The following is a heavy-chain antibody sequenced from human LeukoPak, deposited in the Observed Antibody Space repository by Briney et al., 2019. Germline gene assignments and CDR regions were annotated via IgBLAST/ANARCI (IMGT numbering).Heavy chain of an antibody. CDR1: GYSISSGYH. D-gene: IGHD6-6*01. CDR2: MYHSGST. J-gene: IGHJ4*02. V-gene: IGHV4-38-2*01. CDR3: ARRIVSSSSGFDY. Sequence: SETLSLTCAVSGYSISSGYHWGWIRQSPGKGLEWIGFMYHSGSTCYDPSLTSRVTISVDTSNNQFSLKLSSVTAADTAVYYCARRIVSSSSGFDYWGQGTLVTVSS.